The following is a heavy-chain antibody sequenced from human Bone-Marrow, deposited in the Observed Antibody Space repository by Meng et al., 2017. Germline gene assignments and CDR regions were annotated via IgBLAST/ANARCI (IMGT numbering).Heavy chain of an antibody. CDR1: GSTFTGYY. CDR2: INPNSGGT. V-gene: IGHV1-2*06. Sequence: VQLVQHGAGVKKPGASVNVSCKASGSTFTGYYMHWVRQAPGQGLEWMGRINPNSGGTNYAQKFQGRVTMTRDTSISTAYMELSRLRSDDTAVYYCARDPDVDTARGDYWGQGTLVTVSS. J-gene: IGHJ4*02. D-gene: IGHD5-18*01. CDR3: ARDPDVDTARGDY.